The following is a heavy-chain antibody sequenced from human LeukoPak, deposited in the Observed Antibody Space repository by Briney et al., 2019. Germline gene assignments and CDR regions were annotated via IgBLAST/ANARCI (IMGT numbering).Heavy chain of an antibody. Sequence: SETLSLTCTVSGGSISSGSYYWGWLRQPPGKGLEWIGSIYYSGSTYYNPSLKSRVTISVDTSENQFSLKLSSVTAADTAVYYCARVDYYGSRLNSFDPWGQGTLVTVSS. D-gene: IGHD3-10*01. V-gene: IGHV4-39*07. CDR1: GGSISSGSYY. J-gene: IGHJ5*02. CDR2: IYYSGST. CDR3: ARVDYYGSRLNSFDP.